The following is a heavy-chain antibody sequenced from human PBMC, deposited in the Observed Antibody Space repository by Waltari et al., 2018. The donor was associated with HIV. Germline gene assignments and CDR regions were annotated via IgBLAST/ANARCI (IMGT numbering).Heavy chain of an antibody. V-gene: IGHV3-48*01. Sequence: EGQLVESGGDLVQPGGSLRLSCAASGFTFSWDRRKWVRQAPGKGLEWISYISSSTNIIYYADSVKGRFTISRDNVNKSLYLQMNSLRAEDTAVYYCARDGAVAGFYHYYAMDVWGQGTTVTVSS. CDR1: GFTFSWDR. J-gene: IGHJ6*02. CDR3: ARDGAVAGFYHYYAMDV. D-gene: IGHD6-19*01. CDR2: ISSSTNII.